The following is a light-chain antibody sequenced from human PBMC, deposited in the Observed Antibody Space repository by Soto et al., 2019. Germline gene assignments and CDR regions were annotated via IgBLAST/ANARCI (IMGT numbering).Light chain of an antibody. V-gene: IGKV3-20*01. CDR3: EQYGSSRGFT. CDR1: QSVSSSY. CDR2: GAS. Sequence: EIVLTQSPGTLSLSPGERATLSCRASQSVSSSYLAWYQQKPGQAPRLLIYGASGRATGIPDRFSGSGSGTDFTLTISSLEPEAFAVYYCEQYGSSRGFTFGPGTKVYIK. J-gene: IGKJ3*01.